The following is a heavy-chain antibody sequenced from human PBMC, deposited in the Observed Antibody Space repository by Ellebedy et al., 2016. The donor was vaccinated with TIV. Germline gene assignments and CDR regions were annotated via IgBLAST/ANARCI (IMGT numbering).Heavy chain of an antibody. D-gene: IGHD3-10*01. V-gene: IGHV3-23*01. J-gene: IGHJ4*02. CDR1: GFTFDNFA. CDR2: ITGSGERT. Sequence: PGGSLRLSCATSGFTFDNFAMSWFRQAPGKGLEWVSAITGSGERTFYADSVKGRFTVSRDTSKNTLYLQMNSLRAEDTAIYYCAKDSGKYGWNSEYWGQGTQDTVSS. CDR3: AKDSGKYGWNSEY.